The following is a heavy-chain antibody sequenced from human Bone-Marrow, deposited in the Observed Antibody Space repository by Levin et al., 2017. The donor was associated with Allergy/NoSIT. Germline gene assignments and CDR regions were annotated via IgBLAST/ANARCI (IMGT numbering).Heavy chain of an antibody. CDR1: GGPISSYS. D-gene: IGHD3-16*01. Sequence: SQTLSLTCSVFGGPISSYSWSWIRQPPGKGLEWIGSIYYSGSTNYNPSLKSRVTISVDTSKNRFSLKLSSVTAADTAVYYCARRVFGDAFDIWGQGTLVTVSS. V-gene: IGHV4-59*08. CDR2: IYYSGST. CDR3: ARRVFGDAFDI. J-gene: IGHJ4*02.